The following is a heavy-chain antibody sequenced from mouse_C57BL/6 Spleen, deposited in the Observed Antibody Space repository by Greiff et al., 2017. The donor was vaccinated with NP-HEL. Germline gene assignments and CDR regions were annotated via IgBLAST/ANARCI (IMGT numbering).Heavy chain of an antibody. CDR3: ARDYGSSYDWYFDV. J-gene: IGHJ1*03. CDR2: INPNSGSN. V-gene: IGHV1-64*01. D-gene: IGHD1-1*01. Sequence: VQLQQPGAELVKPGASVKLSCKASGYTFTSYWMHWVKQRPGQGLEWIGMINPNSGSNNYNEKFKSKATLTVDNSSSKPYMQLSSLTSEDTAVYYCARDYGSSYDWYFDVWGTGTTVTVSS. CDR1: GYTFTSYW.